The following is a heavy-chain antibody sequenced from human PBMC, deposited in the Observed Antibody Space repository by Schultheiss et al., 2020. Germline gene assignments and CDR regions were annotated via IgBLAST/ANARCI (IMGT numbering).Heavy chain of an antibody. Sequence: GESLKISCAASGFTFSSYAMSWVRQAPGKGLEWVSAISGSGGSTYYADSVKGRFTISRDNSKNTLYLQMNSLRAEDTAVYYCAKDRITGTKFCWFDPWGQGTLVTVSS. CDR3: AKDRITGTKFCWFDP. CDR2: ISGSGGST. D-gene: IGHD1-7*01. CDR1: GFTFSSYA. V-gene: IGHV3-23*01. J-gene: IGHJ5*02.